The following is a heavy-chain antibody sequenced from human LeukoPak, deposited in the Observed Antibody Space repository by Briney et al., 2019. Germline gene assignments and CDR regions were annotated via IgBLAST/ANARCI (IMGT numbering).Heavy chain of an antibody. V-gene: IGHV3-7*01. J-gene: IGHJ4*02. CDR3: ARVIFGDTIFGVVIYNGVYFDY. CDR2: IKQDGSEK. Sequence: GGSLRLSCAASGFTFSSYWMSWVRQAPGKGLEWVANIKQDGSEKYYVDSVKGRFTISRDNAKNSLYLQMNSLRAEDTAVYYCARVIFGDTIFGVVIYNGVYFDYWGQGTLVTVSA. CDR1: GFTFSSYW. D-gene: IGHD3-3*01.